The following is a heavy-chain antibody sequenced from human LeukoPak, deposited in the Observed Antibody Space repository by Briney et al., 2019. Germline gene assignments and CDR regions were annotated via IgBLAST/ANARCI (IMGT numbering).Heavy chain of an antibody. CDR2: IKQDGREK. CDR1: GFTFSPYT. V-gene: IGHV3-7*01. D-gene: IGHD6-13*01. CDR3: ARDRYSSSWYPHYYYYYGMDV. J-gene: IGHJ6*02. Sequence: GGSLRPSGAASGFTFSPYTLNWFRQAPRKGLERVANIKQDGREKYYVDSVKGRFTISRDNAKNSLYLQMNSLRAEDTAVYYCARDRYSSSWYPHYYYYYGMDVWGQGTTVTVSS.